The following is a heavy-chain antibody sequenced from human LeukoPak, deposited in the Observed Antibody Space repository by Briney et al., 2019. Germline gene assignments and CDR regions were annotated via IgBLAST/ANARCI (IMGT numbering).Heavy chain of an antibody. D-gene: IGHD6-6*01. V-gene: IGHV1-69*05. Sequence: ASVKVSCKASGGTFSSYAISWVRQAPGQGLEWMGGIIPIFGTANYAQKFQGRVTITTDESTSIAYMELSSLRSEDTAVYYCARGSIAALAYYYYYYMDAWGKGTTVTVSS. CDR2: IIPIFGTA. CDR3: ARGSIAALAYYYYYYMDA. CDR1: GGTFSSYA. J-gene: IGHJ6*03.